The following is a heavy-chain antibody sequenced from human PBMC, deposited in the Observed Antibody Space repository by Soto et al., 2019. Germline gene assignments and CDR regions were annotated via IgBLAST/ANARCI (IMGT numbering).Heavy chain of an antibody. CDR2: INPIVSMS. J-gene: IGHJ4*02. V-gene: IGHV1-69*02. D-gene: IGHD3-10*01. CDR3: AASYGSGYRAFDY. Sequence: QVQLVQSGTEVKKPGSSVKVSCKASGDTFSFYTINWVRQAPGLGLEWVGRINPIVSMSNYAQKFQGRVSMTADKSPSQAYMELRSLRSDDTAMYFCAASYGSGYRAFDYWGQGALVIVSS. CDR1: GDTFSFYT.